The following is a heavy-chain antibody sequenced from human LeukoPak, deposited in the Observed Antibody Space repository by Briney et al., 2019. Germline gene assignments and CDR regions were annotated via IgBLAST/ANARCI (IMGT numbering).Heavy chain of an antibody. Sequence: SETLSLTCTVSGGSITSTTYYWGWIRQPPGKGLECIGSIFYTGSTYYNPSLKSRVTISVDTSKNQFSLRLSSVTAADTAVYYCARAALNLYDFPSWGQGALVTVSS. CDR3: ARAALNLYDFPS. J-gene: IGHJ4*02. CDR1: GGSITSTTYY. V-gene: IGHV4-39*07. CDR2: IFYTGST. D-gene: IGHD3-3*01.